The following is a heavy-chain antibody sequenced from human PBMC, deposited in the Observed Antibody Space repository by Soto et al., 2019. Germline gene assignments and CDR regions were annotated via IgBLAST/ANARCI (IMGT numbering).Heavy chain of an antibody. D-gene: IGHD6-19*01. CDR1: GGSISGYY. Sequence: SKTLSLTCSVSGGSISGYYWSWIRQPAGKGLEWVGRIYTSGGTNYNPSLESRVTMSADTSRKQFFLKLTSVTAADTAVYYCARGAVAGVDYGMDVWGRGTTVTVSS. CDR2: IYTSGGT. V-gene: IGHV4-4*07. J-gene: IGHJ6*02. CDR3: ARGAVAGVDYGMDV.